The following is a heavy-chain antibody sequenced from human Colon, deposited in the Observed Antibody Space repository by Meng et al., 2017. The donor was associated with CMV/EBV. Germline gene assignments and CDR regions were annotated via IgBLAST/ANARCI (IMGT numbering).Heavy chain of an antibody. J-gene: IGHJ4*02. CDR2: INHRGST. CDR1: GGSISSDY. CDR3: ARHIFRGVAPDY. Sequence: SETLSLTCTVSGGSISSDYWSWIRQPPGKGLEWIGYINHRGSTDYNPSLKSRVTISLDTSKNQLSLRVTSVTAADTAVYYCARHIFRGVAPDYWGQGTLVTVSS. D-gene: IGHD3-9*01. V-gene: IGHV4-59*01.